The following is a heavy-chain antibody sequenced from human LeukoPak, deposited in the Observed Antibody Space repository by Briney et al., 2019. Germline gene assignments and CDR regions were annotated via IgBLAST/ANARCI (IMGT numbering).Heavy chain of an antibody. V-gene: IGHV3-30-3*01. J-gene: IGHJ5*02. CDR1: GFTFSSYA. CDR2: ISYDGSNK. D-gene: IGHD3-10*01. CDR3: ARESYGSGRLLYNWFDP. Sequence: GRSLRLSCAASGFTFSSYAMHWVRQAPGKGLEWVAVISYDGSNKYYADSVKGRFTISRDNAKNTLYLQMNSLRAEDTAVYYCARESYGSGRLLYNWFDPWGQGTLVTVSS.